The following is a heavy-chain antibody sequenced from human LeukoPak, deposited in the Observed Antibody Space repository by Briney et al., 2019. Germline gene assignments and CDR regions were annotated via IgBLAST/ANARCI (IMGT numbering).Heavy chain of an antibody. CDR1: GFTFSSYW. CDR3: AKDANPYSSHFDY. Sequence: GGSLRLSCAASGFTFSSYWMSWVRQAPGKGLEWVANIKQDGSEKYYADSVKGRFTISRDNSKNTLYLQMNSLRAEDTAVYYCAKDANPYSSHFDYWGQGTLVTVSS. J-gene: IGHJ4*02. D-gene: IGHD6-13*01. V-gene: IGHV3-7*01. CDR2: IKQDGSEK.